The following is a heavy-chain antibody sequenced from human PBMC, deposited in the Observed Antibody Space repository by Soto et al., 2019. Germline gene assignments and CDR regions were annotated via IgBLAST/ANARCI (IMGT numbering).Heavy chain of an antibody. CDR3: ARRGESPNWYIVDIPLDF. J-gene: IGHJ4*02. V-gene: IGHV5-10-1*01. CDR2: IDPSDSYT. D-gene: IGHD2-15*01. Sequence: PGESLKISCKGSGYSFTSYWISWVRQMPGKGLEWMGRIDPSDSYTNYSPSFQGHVTISADKSISTAYLQWSSLKAADTATYYCARRGESPNWYIVDIPLDFWGQGPRVTVPS. CDR1: GYSFTSYW.